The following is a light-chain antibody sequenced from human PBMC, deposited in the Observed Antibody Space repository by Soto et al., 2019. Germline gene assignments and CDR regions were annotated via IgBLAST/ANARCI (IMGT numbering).Light chain of an antibody. CDR2: SAS. CDR1: QTVTDY. J-gene: IGKJ4*01. Sequence: DIPMTQSPSSLSASVGDRVTITCRAGQTVTDYLNWYQHKPGKAPKLLIYSASTLQSGVPSRFSGSGSGTEFTLIISGLQPDDAATYYCQQYNSYPLTFGGGTKVDIK. V-gene: IGKV1-9*01. CDR3: QQYNSYPLT.